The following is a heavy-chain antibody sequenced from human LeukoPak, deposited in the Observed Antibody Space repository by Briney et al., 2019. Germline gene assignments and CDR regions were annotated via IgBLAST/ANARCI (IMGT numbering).Heavy chain of an antibody. J-gene: IGHJ4*02. CDR3: ARGDIAVAGFDY. CDR1: GGSISSSSYY. Sequence: SETLSLTCTVSGGSISSSSYYWGWIRQPPGKGLEWIGSIYYSGSTYYNPSLKSRVTISVDTSKNQFSLKLSSVTAADTAVYYCARGDIAVAGFDYWGQGTLVTVSS. CDR2: IYYSGST. V-gene: IGHV4-39*07. D-gene: IGHD6-19*01.